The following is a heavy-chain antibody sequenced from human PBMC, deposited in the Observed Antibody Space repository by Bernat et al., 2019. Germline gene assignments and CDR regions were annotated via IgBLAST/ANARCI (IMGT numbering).Heavy chain of an antibody. CDR3: AKDRSPLWGRMLPDF. CDR1: GFTFSSYA. CDR2: ITGTGDNT. J-gene: IGHJ4*02. Sequence: EVQLLESGGDLVQPGESLRLSCAASGFTFSSYAMSWVRQAPGKGLEWVSSITGTGDNTYFVDSVKGRLTTSRDNSKNTLYLQLNSLRTEDTAVYFCAKDRSPLWGRMLPDFWGQGTLVIVSS. D-gene: IGHD2-8*02. V-gene: IGHV3-23*01.